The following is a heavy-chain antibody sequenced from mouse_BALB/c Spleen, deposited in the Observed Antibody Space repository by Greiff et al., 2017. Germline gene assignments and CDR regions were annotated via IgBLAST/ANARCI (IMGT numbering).Heavy chain of an antibody. CDR3: AKTDRYDGDYYAMDY. J-gene: IGHJ4*01. D-gene: IGHD2-14*01. CDR2: IYPGDGDT. Sequence: VKLQESGAELVRPGSSVKISCKASGYAFSSYWMNWVKQRPGQGLEWIGQIYPGDGDTNYNGKFKGKATLTADKSSSTAYMQLSSLTSEDSAVYFCAKTDRYDGDYYAMDYWGQGTSVTVSS. CDR1: GYAFSSYW. V-gene: IGHV1-80*01.